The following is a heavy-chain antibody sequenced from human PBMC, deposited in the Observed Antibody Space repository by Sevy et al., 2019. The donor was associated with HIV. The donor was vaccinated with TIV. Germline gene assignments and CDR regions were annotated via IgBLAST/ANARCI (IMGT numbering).Heavy chain of an antibody. V-gene: IGHV4-31*03. CDR3: ARAVAYPDAFDI. Sequence: SETLSLTCTVSGGSITSGGYYWNWLRQHPGKGLVWIGYFYYSGNTYYTPSLKSRVTISVDTSKKQFSLELSSVTAADTAVYYCARAVAYPDAFDIWGQGTMVTVSS. J-gene: IGHJ3*02. CDR1: GGSITSGGYY. D-gene: IGHD2-21*01. CDR2: FYYSGNT.